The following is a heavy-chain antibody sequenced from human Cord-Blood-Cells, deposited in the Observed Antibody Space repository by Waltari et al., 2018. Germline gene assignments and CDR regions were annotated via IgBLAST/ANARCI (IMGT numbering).Heavy chain of an antibody. J-gene: IGHJ4*02. Sequence: QSTLKESGPTLVNSTQTPTLTCTFSGFSHSTSGVGVGWDRPPPGKALHWLALIYWDDDQRDRLTLKSRLTITKDTSKIQVVLTMTNMDPEDTGTYYCAHRRRGSLDYWGQGTLVTVSS. CDR2: IYWDDDQ. V-gene: IGHV2-5*02. CDR3: AHRRRGSLDY. CDR1: GFSHSTSGVG. D-gene: IGHD1-26*01.